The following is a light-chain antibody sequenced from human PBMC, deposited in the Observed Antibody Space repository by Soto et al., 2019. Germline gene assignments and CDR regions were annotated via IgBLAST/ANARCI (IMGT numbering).Light chain of an antibody. V-gene: IGLV2-14*03. Sequence: QSVLTQPASVSGSPGQSITISCTGTRSDVGGYNYVSWYQHHPGKAPKLMIYDVSNRPSGVSNRFSGSKSGNTASLTISGLQPEDEADYYCSSYTTSNTRQIVFGTGTKVNVL. J-gene: IGLJ1*01. CDR2: DVS. CDR1: RSDVGGYNY. CDR3: SSYTTSNTRQIV.